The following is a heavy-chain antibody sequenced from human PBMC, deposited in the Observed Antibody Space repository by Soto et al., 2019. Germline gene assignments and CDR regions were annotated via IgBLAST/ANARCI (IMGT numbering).Heavy chain of an antibody. CDR3: APRSPTFDY. V-gene: IGHV1-18*01. CDR1: GYTFTSYG. J-gene: IGHJ4*02. CDR2: ITTDKGKT. Sequence: QVQLVQSGPEVKKPGASVKVSCKTSGYTFTSYGISWVRQAPGQGLEWMGWITTDKGKTTYAQKFQGRVTMTRETSTGTAYMEPRSVRSDDTVAYYCAPRSPTFDYWGQGTLVVVSS.